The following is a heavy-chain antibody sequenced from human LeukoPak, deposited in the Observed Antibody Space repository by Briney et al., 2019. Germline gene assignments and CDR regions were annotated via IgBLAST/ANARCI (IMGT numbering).Heavy chain of an antibody. J-gene: IGHJ4*02. Sequence: SSETLSLTCTVSGGSINSSPYYWAWIRQPPGKGLEYIGSVFSSGSTNYNPSLKSRVTMSVDTSKNQFSLKLSSVTAADTAVYYCARDGNYGSGSYYQKLRLGYFDYWGQGTLVTVSS. D-gene: IGHD3-10*01. CDR2: VFSSGST. CDR3: ARDGNYGSGSYYQKLRLGYFDY. CDR1: GGSINSSPYY. V-gene: IGHV4-39*07.